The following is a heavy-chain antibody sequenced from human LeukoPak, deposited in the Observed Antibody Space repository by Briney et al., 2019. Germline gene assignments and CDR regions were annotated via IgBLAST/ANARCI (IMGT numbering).Heavy chain of an antibody. CDR2: IYYSGST. D-gene: IGHD3-3*01. CDR3: ARDLGRYDFWSGYYNPYYSYYMDV. CDR1: GGSISSYY. Sequence: SETLSLTCTVSGGSISSYYWSWIRQPPGKGLEWIGYIYYSGSTNYNPSLKSRVTISVDTSKNQFSLKLSSVTAADTAVYYCARDLGRYDFWSGYYNPYYSYYMDVWGKGTTVTVSS. V-gene: IGHV4-59*01. J-gene: IGHJ6*03.